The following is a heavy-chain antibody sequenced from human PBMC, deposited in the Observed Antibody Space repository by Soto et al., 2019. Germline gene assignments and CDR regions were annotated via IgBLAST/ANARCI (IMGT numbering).Heavy chain of an antibody. CDR2: VSHDGRNT. CDR3: AKGGRQWLVTSDFNY. J-gene: IGHJ4*02. D-gene: IGHD6-19*01. V-gene: IGHV3-30*18. Sequence: VQLVESGGGVVQPGRSLRLSCAASGFTFSDYAMHWVRQAPGKGLEWVAVVSHDGRNTHYADSVKGRFTISRDSSXRTVCLEMTSLRAEDAAVYYCAKGGRQWLVTSDFNYWGQGALVTVSS. CDR1: GFTFSDYA.